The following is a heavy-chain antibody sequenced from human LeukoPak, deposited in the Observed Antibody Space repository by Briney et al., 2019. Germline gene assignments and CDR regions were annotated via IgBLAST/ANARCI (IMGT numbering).Heavy chain of an antibody. CDR3: ARLIQLWTPYYYYGMDV. CDR1: GLTFTSYG. J-gene: IGHJ6*02. V-gene: IGHV3-33*01. Sequence: PGRSLRLSCAASGLTFTSYGMHWVRQAPGKGLEWVAVIWYDGSNKYYADSVKGRFTISRDNSKNTLYLQMNSLRAEDTAVYYCARLIQLWTPYYYYGMDVWGQATTVTVSS. D-gene: IGHD5-18*01. CDR2: IWYDGSNK.